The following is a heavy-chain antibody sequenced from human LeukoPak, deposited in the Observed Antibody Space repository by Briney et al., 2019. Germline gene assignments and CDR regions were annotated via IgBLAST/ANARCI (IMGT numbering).Heavy chain of an antibody. D-gene: IGHD4-17*01. J-gene: IGHJ6*02. CDR2: IWYDGSNK. Sequence: SGGSLRLSCAASGLTFSSYGMHWARQAPGKGLEWVAVIWYDGSNKCYADSVKGRFTISRDNSKSTLYLQMNSLRAEDTAVYYCAGDYGEHYYGMDVWGQGTTVTVSS. CDR1: GLTFSSYG. CDR3: AGDYGEHYYGMDV. V-gene: IGHV3-33*01.